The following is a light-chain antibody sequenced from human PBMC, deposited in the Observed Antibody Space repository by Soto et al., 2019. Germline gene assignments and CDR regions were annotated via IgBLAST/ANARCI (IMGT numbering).Light chain of an antibody. V-gene: IGKV3-20*01. CDR3: QQYDDSPIT. CDR1: QSLSSSY. J-gene: IGKJ5*01. CDR2: GAS. Sequence: EVVLTQSTDTLSLSPGERATLSCRASQSLSSSYLAWYQQKPGQAPRLLIYGASSRATGIPDRFSGSGSGTDFTLTITRLEPEDLAVYYCQQYDDSPITFGHGTRLAIK.